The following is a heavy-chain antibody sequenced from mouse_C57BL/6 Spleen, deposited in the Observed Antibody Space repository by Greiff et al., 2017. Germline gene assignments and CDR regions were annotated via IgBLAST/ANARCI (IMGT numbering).Heavy chain of an antibody. CDR2: LDPSDSYT. D-gene: IGHD2-5*01. CDR3: ARKEAYYSNYGFAY. Sequence: VQLQQPGAELVMPGASVKLSCKASGYTFTSYWMHWVKQRPGQGLEWIGELDPSDSYTNYNQKFKGKSTLTVDKSSSTAYMQLSSLTSEDSAVYYCARKEAYYSNYGFAYWGQGTLVTVSA. V-gene: IGHV1-69*01. J-gene: IGHJ3*01. CDR1: GYTFTSYW.